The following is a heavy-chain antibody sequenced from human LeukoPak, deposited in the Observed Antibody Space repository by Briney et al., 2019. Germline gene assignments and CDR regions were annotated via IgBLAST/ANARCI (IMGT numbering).Heavy chain of an antibody. CDR3: ARATSGGDLLFDY. D-gene: IGHD2-21*02. CDR1: GFTFSSYW. J-gene: IGHJ4*02. Sequence: GGSLRLSCAASGFTFSSYWMSWVRQAPGKGLEWVANIKQDGSEKYYVDSVKGRFTISRDNAKNSLYLQMNSLRAEDTAVYYCARATSGGDLLFDYWGQGTLVTVSS. CDR2: IKQDGSEK. V-gene: IGHV3-7*01.